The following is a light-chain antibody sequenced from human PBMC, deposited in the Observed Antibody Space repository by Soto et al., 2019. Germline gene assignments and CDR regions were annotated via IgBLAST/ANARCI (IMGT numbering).Light chain of an antibody. Sequence: ETVLTQSPATLSLSPGDRASLPCRASQSVSSNKLAWYQQKPGQAPRLLIYAASSRATGIPDRFSGSGSETEFTLTIRSLQSEDFAVYYCQQYGSSPQTFGQGTKVDIK. V-gene: IGKV3-20*01. CDR3: QQYGSSPQT. CDR2: AAS. CDR1: QSVSSNK. J-gene: IGKJ1*01.